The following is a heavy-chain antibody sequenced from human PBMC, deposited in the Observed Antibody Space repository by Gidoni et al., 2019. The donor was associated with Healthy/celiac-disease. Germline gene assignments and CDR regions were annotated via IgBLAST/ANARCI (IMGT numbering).Heavy chain of an antibody. Sequence: VQPGGSLRLSCAASGFTVSSNYMSWVRQAPGKGLEWVSVIYSGGSTYYADSVKGRFTISRDNSKNTLYLQMNSLRAEDTAVYYCASTVVWGGGYFDYWGQGTLVTVSS. CDR1: GFTVSSNY. CDR3: ASTVVWGGGYFDY. CDR2: IYSGGST. J-gene: IGHJ4*02. D-gene: IGHD3-16*01. V-gene: IGHV3-66*01.